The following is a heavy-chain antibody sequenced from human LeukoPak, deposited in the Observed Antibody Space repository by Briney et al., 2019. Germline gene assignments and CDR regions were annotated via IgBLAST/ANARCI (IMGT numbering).Heavy chain of an antibody. D-gene: IGHD3-22*01. CDR3: ARDQESDDSSGLTDY. CDR1: GYTFTTYY. CDR2: INPSGGST. Sequence: ASVKVSSKASGYTFTTYYMHWVRQAPGQGLEWMGIINPSGGSTSYAQKFQGRVTMTRDTSTSTVYMELSSLRSEDTAVYYCARDQESDDSSGLTDYWGQGTLVTVSS. J-gene: IGHJ4*02. V-gene: IGHV1-46*01.